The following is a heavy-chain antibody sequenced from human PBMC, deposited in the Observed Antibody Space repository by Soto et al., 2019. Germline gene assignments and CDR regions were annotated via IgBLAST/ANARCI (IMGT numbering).Heavy chain of an antibody. D-gene: IGHD3-3*01. CDR1: GFTFSSYS. V-gene: IGHV3-48*02. J-gene: IGHJ6*02. CDR2: IRTSSTTI. Sequence: PGGSLRLSCAASGFTFSSYSMNWVRQAPGKGLEWVSYIRTSSTTIYYADSVKGRFTISRDNAKNSLFLQINSLRDEDTAVYYCARERRIDFGDYLYYAMDVWGQGTTVTVSS. CDR3: ARERRIDFGDYLYYAMDV.